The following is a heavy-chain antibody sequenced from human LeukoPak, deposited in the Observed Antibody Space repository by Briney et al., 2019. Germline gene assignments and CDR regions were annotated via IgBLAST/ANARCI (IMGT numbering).Heavy chain of an antibody. J-gene: IGHJ4*02. CDR3: AREKYYYDSSGYYPYDY. D-gene: IGHD3-22*01. Sequence: ASVKVSCKASGYTFTSYGISWVRQAPGQGLEWMGWISAYNGNTNYAQKLQGRVTMTTDTSTSTAYMELRSLRSDDTAVYCCAREKYYYDSSGYYPYDYWGQGTLVTVSS. V-gene: IGHV1-18*01. CDR1: GYTFTSYG. CDR2: ISAYNGNT.